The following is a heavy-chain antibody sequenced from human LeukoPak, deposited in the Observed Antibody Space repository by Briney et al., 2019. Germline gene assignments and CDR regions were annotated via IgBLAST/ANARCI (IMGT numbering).Heavy chain of an antibody. CDR3: AKDRREYSSGWYLDY. CDR2: IRYDGSNK. D-gene: IGHD6-19*01. J-gene: IGHJ4*02. V-gene: IGHV3-30*02. Sequence: PGGSLRLSCAASGFTFSSYGMHWVRQAPGKGLEWVAFIRYDGSNKYYADSVKGRFTISRDNSKNTLYLQMNSLRAEDTAVYYCAKDRREYSSGWYLDYWGQGTLVTVFS. CDR1: GFTFSSYG.